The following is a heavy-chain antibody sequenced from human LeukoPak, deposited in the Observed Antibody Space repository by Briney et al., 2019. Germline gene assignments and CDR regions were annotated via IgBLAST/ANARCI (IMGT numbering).Heavy chain of an antibody. J-gene: IGHJ4*02. CDR3: ARGAPGYSSGCWELNSVGFDY. D-gene: IGHD6-19*01. Sequence: SQTLSLTCTVSGGSISGDNYYWSWIRQPAGKGLEWIGRISTSGSTSYNPSLKSRVTISVDTSKNQFSLKLSSVTAADTAVYYCARGAPGYSSGCWELNSVGFDYSGQGTLVTVSS. V-gene: IGHV4-61*02. CDR1: GGSISGDNYY. CDR2: ISTSGST.